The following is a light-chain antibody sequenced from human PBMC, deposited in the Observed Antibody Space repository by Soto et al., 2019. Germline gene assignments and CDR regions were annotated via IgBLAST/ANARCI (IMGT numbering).Light chain of an antibody. CDR2: EGG. V-gene: IGLV2-23*01. Sequence: QSVLTQPASVSGSPGQSITISCTGTSSDVGSYNLVSWYQQHPGKDPKLMIYEGGKRPSGVSDRFSGSKSGNTASLTISGLQAEDDADYYCCSYAGSSTYVFGTGTKVTVL. CDR1: SSDVGSYNL. J-gene: IGLJ1*01. CDR3: CSYAGSSTYV.